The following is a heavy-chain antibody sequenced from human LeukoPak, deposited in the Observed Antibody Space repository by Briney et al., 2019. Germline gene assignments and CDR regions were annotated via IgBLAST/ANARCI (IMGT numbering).Heavy chain of an antibody. V-gene: IGHV3-11*01. J-gene: IGHJ6*03. Sequence: PGRSLRLSCAASGFTFSDYYMSWIRQAPGKGLEWVSYISSSGSTIYYADSVKGRFTISRDNAKNSLYLQMNSLRAEDTAVYYCARDLTWSGYSDYYMDVWGKGTTVTVSS. CDR2: ISSSGSTI. D-gene: IGHD3-3*01. CDR1: GFTFSDYY. CDR3: ARDLTWSGYSDYYMDV.